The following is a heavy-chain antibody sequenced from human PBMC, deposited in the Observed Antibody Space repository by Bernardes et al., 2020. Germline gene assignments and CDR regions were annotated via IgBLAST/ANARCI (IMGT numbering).Heavy chain of an antibody. D-gene: IGHD6-13*01. CDR2: ISYDGSNK. J-gene: IGHJ6*02. CDR3: ARDPGYSSSWLYYYYGMDV. Sequence: GSLRLSCAASGFTFSSYAMHWVRQAPGKGLEWVAVISYDGSNKYYADSVKGRFTISRDNSKNTLYLQMNSLRAEDTAVYYCARDPGYSSSWLYYYYGMDVWGQGTTVTVSS. V-gene: IGHV3-30-3*01. CDR1: GFTFSSYA.